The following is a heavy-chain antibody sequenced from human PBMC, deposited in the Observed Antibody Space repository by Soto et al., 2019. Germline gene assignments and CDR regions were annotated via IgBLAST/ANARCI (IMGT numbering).Heavy chain of an antibody. Sequence: GESLQISCKGSGYSFTSYWISWVRQMPGKGLEWMGIIYPGDSDARYSPSFQGQVTISADKSIRTAYLQWSSLKASDTAMYYCARRGYYWYYGVDVWGQGTTVTVSS. V-gene: IGHV5-51*01. CDR3: ARRGYYWYYGVDV. J-gene: IGHJ6*02. CDR2: IYPGDSDA. CDR1: GYSFTSYW.